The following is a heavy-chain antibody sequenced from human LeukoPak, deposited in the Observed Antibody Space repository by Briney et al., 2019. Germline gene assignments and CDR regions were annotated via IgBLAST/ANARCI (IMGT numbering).Heavy chain of an antibody. CDR3: ARSNSGWAPGGWFDP. D-gene: IGHD6-19*01. Sequence: GGSLRLSSAASGFTFSSYSMNWVRQAPGKGLEWVSSISSSSSYIYYADSVKGRFTISRDNAKNSLYLQMNSLRAEDTAVYYCARSNSGWAPGGWFDPWGQGTLVTVSS. V-gene: IGHV3-21*01. CDR1: GFTFSSYS. CDR2: ISSSSSYI. J-gene: IGHJ5*02.